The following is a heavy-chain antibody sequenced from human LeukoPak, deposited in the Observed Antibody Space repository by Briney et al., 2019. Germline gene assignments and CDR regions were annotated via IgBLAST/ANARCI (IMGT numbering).Heavy chain of an antibody. CDR3: ARRGSSSSGYGLDV. D-gene: IGHD6-6*01. Sequence: PSETLSLTCTVSGGSISGYYWNWIRQSPGKGREWIGYMFYSGSTNYNPSLKSRVTMSVDTSKNQFSLKLSSVTAADTAVYYCARRGSSSSGYGLDVWGQGTTVTVSS. J-gene: IGHJ6*02. V-gene: IGHV4-59*08. CDR1: GGSISGYY. CDR2: MFYSGST.